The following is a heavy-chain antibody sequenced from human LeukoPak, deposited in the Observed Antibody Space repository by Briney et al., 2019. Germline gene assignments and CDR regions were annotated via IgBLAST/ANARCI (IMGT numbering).Heavy chain of an antibody. CDR2: ISSDGSII. CDR1: GFSFSSYW. CDR3: ARTWGWELPGSDY. D-gene: IGHD1-26*01. V-gene: IGHV3-74*01. J-gene: IGHJ4*02. Sequence: GGSLRLSCAASGFSFSSYWMHWVRQAPGKGLVWVSRISSDGSIINYADSVKGRFTISRDNAKNTLYLQMNSLRAEDTAVYYCARTWGWELPGSDYWGQGTLVTVSS.